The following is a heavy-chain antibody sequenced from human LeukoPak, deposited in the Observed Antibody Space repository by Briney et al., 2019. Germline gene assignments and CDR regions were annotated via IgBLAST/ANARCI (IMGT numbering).Heavy chain of an antibody. J-gene: IGHJ4*02. CDR1: GYTFTNYY. Sequence: GASVKVSCKASGYTFTNYYMHWVRQAPEQGLGWMGLINPTGTGTNYAQKFRGRVTLTRDTSTTTVYMELSSLRSEDTAVYYCAREESGGYFDYWGQGTPVTVSS. V-gene: IGHV1-46*01. CDR3: AREESGGYFDY. D-gene: IGHD2-8*02. CDR2: INPTGTGT.